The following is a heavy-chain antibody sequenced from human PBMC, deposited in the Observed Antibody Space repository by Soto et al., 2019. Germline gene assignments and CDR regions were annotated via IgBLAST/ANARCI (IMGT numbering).Heavy chain of an antibody. J-gene: IGHJ5*02. CDR2: ISGSGGST. D-gene: IGHD6-13*01. Sequence: GGSLRLSCAASGFTFSSYAMSWVRQAPGKGLEWVSAISGSGGSTYYADSVKGRFTISRDNSKNTLYLQMNSLRAEDTAVYYCAKDCRRSLGIAAVGWFDPWGQGTLVTVSS. CDR3: AKDCRRSLGIAAVGWFDP. V-gene: IGHV3-23*01. CDR1: GFTFSSYA.